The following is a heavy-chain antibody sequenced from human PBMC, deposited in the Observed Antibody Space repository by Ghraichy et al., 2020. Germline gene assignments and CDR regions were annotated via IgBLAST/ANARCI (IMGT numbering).Heavy chain of an antibody. CDR2: INPNSGGT. Sequence: ASVKVSCKASGYTFTAYDMHWERQAPGQGHEWMGWINPNSGGTNYAQKFQGRVTMTRDTSISTAYMELSRLRSDDTAVYYCARLWGATWAFDIWGQGTIVTVSS. V-gene: IGHV1-2*02. CDR3: ARLWGATWAFDI. CDR1: GYTFTAYD. D-gene: IGHD1-26*01. J-gene: IGHJ3*02.